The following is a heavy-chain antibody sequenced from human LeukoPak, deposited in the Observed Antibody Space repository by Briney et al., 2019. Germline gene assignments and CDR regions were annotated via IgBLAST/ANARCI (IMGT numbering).Heavy chain of an antibody. CDR2: ISYDGSNK. J-gene: IGHJ4*02. Sequence: GRSLRLSCAASEFTFSSYAMHWVRQAPGKGLEWVAVISYDGSNKYYADSVKGRFTISRDNSKNTLYLQMNSLRAEDTAVYYCARSYYYGSGSLPLWGQGTLVTVSS. D-gene: IGHD3-10*01. CDR3: ARSYYYGSGSLPL. CDR1: EFTFSSYA. V-gene: IGHV3-30*04.